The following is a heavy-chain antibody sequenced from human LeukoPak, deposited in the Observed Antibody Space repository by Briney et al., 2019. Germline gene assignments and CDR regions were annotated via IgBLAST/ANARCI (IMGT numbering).Heavy chain of an antibody. D-gene: IGHD3-10*01. CDR1: GFTFSNYW. CDR2: IKYDGSEK. J-gene: IGHJ4*02. V-gene: IGHV3-7*01. Sequence: GGSVRLSCEASGFTFSNYWMSWVRQAPGKGLEWVANIKYDGSEKYYVDSVKGRFTISRDNSKNTLYLQMNSLRAEDTAVYYCARDRITRITMVRGVMSGYFDYWGQGTLVTVSS. CDR3: ARDRITRITMVRGVMSGYFDY.